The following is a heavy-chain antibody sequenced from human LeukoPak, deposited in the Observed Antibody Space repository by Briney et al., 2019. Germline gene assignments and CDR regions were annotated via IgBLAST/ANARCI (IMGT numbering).Heavy chain of an antibody. CDR3: AKAMAAYYYYYMDV. CDR1: GFTFSTYT. CDR2: ITSSSSAI. D-gene: IGHD6-13*01. V-gene: IGHV3-48*01. Sequence: GGSLRLSCAASGFTFSTYTMNWVRQAPGKGLEWVSYITSSSSAIYYADSVKGRFTISRDNSKNTLYLQMNSLRAEDTAVYYCAKAMAAYYYYYMDVWGKGTTVTISS. J-gene: IGHJ6*03.